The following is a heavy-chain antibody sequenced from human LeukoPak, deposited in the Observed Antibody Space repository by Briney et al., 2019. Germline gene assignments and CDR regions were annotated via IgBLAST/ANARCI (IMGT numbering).Heavy chain of an antibody. Sequence: ASVKVSCEASGYTFTRYYMHWVRQAPGQGPEWMGIINPSGGSTSYAQKFQGRVTMTRDTSTSTVYMELSSLRSEDTAVYYCARVAPWGFWFDPWGQGTLVTVSS. CDR3: ARVAPWGFWFDP. D-gene: IGHD7-27*01. CDR1: GYTFTRYY. J-gene: IGHJ5*02. V-gene: IGHV1-46*01. CDR2: INPSGGST.